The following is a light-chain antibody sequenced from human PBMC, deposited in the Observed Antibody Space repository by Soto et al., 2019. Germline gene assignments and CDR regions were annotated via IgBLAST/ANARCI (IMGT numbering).Light chain of an antibody. V-gene: IGLV1-40*01. CDR2: GNS. CDR3: QSFDNSLNVVL. CDR1: SSNIGAGYD. Sequence: QSALTQPPSVSGAPGQRVTLSCSGSSSNIGAGYDVHWYQQLPGTAPKLLIYGNSNRPEGVTDRFSGSTSGASASLAITGVQAEDEADYYCQSFDNSLNVVLFGGGTKVTVL. J-gene: IGLJ2*01.